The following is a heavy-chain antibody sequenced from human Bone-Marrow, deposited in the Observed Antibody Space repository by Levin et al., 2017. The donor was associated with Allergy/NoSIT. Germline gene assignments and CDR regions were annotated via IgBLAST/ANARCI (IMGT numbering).Heavy chain of an antibody. D-gene: IGHD1-26*01. CDR3: ARMRTDASGLFDY. Sequence: QTLSLTCTFSGFSLSTSGMRVNWIRQPPGKALEWLARIDWDDDIFYSTSLKTRLSISKDTSKNQVVLTLTNMDPADTATYYCARMRTDASGLFDYWGQGTLVTVSS. CDR2: IDWDDDI. CDR1: GFSLSTSGMR. J-gene: IGHJ4*02. V-gene: IGHV2-70*04.